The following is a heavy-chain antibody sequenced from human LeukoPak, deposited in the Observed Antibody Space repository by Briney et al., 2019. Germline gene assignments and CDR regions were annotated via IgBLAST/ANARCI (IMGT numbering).Heavy chain of an antibody. J-gene: IGHJ6*02. Sequence: PSETLSLTCTVSGGSISNYYWSWIRQPPGEGLEWIGYIYYSGSTNYNPSLKSRVTISVDTSKNQFSLKLSSVTAADTAVYYCARLYDFWSGYYPNWGQGTTVTVSS. V-gene: IGHV4-59*01. CDR3: ARLYDFWSGYYPN. D-gene: IGHD3-3*01. CDR1: GGSISNYY. CDR2: IYYSGST.